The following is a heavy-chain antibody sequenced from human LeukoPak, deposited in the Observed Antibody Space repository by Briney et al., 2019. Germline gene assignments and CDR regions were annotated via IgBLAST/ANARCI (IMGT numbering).Heavy chain of an antibody. Sequence: SETLSLTCTVSGGSISSGGYYWSCIRQHPGMGLEWIGYIYYSGSTYYNPSLKSRVTLSVDTSKNQFSLKLSSVTAADTAVYYCARAKYQLLSQCNWSDPWGQGTLVTVSS. D-gene: IGHD2-2*01. CDR3: ARAKYQLLSQCNWSDP. V-gene: IGHV4-31*03. J-gene: IGHJ5*02. CDR2: IYYSGST. CDR1: GGSISSGGYY.